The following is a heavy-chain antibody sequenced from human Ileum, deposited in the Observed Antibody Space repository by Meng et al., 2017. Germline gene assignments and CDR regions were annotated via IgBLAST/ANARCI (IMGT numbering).Heavy chain of an antibody. J-gene: IGHJ4*02. V-gene: IGHV3-74*01. Sequence: GGSLRLSCAVSGFTFGSYWMQWVRQSPGKGLVWVSRINIDGSTTNYADSVKGRFTISRDNAKNTLYLQMDSLRAEDTAVYYCTRESWGSSSYWGQGTLVTVSS. CDR1: GFTFGSYW. D-gene: IGHD3-16*01. CDR3: TRESWGSSSY. CDR2: INIDGSTT.